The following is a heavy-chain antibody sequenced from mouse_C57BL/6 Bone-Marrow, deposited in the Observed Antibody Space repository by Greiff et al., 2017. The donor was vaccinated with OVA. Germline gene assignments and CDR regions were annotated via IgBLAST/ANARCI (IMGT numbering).Heavy chain of an antibody. D-gene: IGHD1-1*01. Sequence: VKLMESGAELARPGASVKLSCKASGYTFTSYGISWVKQRTGQGLEWIGEIYPRSGNTYYNEKFKGKATLTADKSSSTAYMELRSLTSEDSAVYFCARKASTVVARYFDVWGTGTTVTVSS. J-gene: IGHJ1*03. CDR1: GYTFTSYG. CDR2: IYPRSGNT. V-gene: IGHV1-81*01. CDR3: ARKASTVVARYFDV.